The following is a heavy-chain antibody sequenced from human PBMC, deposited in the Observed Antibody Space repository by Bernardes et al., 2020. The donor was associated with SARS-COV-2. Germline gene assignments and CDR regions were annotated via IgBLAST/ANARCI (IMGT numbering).Heavy chain of an antibody. Sequence: GGSLRLSCAASGFTFDDYAMHWVRQAPGKGLEWVSGISWNSGSIGYADSVKGRFTISRDNAKNSLYLQMNSLRAEDTALYYCAKGYEGSTPANFDYWGQGTLVTVSS. CDR2: ISWNSGSI. CDR1: GFTFDDYA. V-gene: IGHV3-9*01. CDR3: AKGYEGSTPANFDY. D-gene: IGHD1-1*01. J-gene: IGHJ4*02.